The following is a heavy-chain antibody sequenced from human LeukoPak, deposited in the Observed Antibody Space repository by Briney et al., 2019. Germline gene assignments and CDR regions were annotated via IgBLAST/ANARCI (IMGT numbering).Heavy chain of an antibody. CDR2: ITSAGAP. CDR1: GFTFSNYA. V-gene: IGHV3-23*01. J-gene: IGHJ4*02. CDR3: ARETTYYDILTGALDY. D-gene: IGHD3-9*01. Sequence: GGSLRLSCAASGFTFSNYAVMWVRQAPGQGLEWVSAITSAGAPRYADSVKGRFTISRDNSKNTLYLQMNSLRAEDTAVYYCARETTYYDILTGALDYWGQGTLVTVSS.